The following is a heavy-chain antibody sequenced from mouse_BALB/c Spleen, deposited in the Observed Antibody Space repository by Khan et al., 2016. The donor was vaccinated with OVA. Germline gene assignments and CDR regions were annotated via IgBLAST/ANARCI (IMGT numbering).Heavy chain of an antibody. V-gene: IGHV3-2*02. CDR3: ARGNYYEYYIDY. CDR1: GYSITSGYA. CDR2: ISYSGGT. D-gene: IGHD1-1*01. Sequence: EVKLQESGPGLVKPSQSLSLTCTVTGYSITSGYAWNWIRQFPGNKLEWMGYISYSGGTSYYPSLKSRISITRDTSKNQFFLQLNSVTTEDTATYYCARGNYYEYYIDYWGQGTPLTVSS. J-gene: IGHJ2*01.